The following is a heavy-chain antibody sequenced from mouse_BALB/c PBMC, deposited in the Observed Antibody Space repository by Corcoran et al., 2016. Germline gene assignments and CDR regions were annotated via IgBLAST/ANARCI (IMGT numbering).Heavy chain of an antibody. D-gene: IGHD2-4*01. CDR3: ARIADYDYFDY. V-gene: IGHV8-12*01. CDR2: IWWDDVK. Sequence: SGKGLEWLAHIWWDDVKRYNPALKSRLTISKDTSSSQVFLKIASVDTADTATYYCARIADYDYFDYWGQGTTLTVSS. J-gene: IGHJ2*01.